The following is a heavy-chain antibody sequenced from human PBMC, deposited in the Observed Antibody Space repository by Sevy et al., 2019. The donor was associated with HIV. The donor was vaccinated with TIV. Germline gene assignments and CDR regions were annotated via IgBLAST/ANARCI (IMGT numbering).Heavy chain of an antibody. D-gene: IGHD3-16*01. V-gene: IGHV3-30*04. Sequence: GGSLRLSCAASGFTFNRSPMHWVRQAPGKGLEWVAVMSYNGNKKYNGNSVKGRFTISRDDSKTTLYLQMNSLRPEDTAVYYCARGGVLFEGVIVSYGMDVWGQGTTVTVSS. J-gene: IGHJ6*02. CDR3: ARGGVLFEGVIVSYGMDV. CDR2: MSYNGNKK. CDR1: GFTFNRSP.